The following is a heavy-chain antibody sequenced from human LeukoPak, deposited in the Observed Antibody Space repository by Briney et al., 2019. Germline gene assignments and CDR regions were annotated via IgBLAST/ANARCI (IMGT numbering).Heavy chain of an antibody. V-gene: IGHV4-59*01. CDR1: GGSISSYY. CDR2: IYYSGST. Sequence: SETLSLTCTVSGGSISSYYWSWIRQPPGKGLEWIGYIYYSGSTNYNPSLKSRVTISVDTSKNQFSLKLSSVTAADTAVYYCARVRARATVTLFDYWGQGTLVTVSS. CDR3: ARVRARATVTLFDY. J-gene: IGHJ4*02. D-gene: IGHD4-17*01.